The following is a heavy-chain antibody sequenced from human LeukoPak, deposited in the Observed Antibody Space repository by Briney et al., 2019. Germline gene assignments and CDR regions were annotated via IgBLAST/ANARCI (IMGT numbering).Heavy chain of an antibody. CDR1: GFSFSTYA. CDR3: ARGRKSGTYKYYFDY. Sequence: GGSLRLSCAGSGFSFSTYALHWVRQAPGKGLEYVSGISSIGGYIYYSNSVKGRFTISRDNSKNTVYLQMGSLRAEDMAVYYCARGRKSGTYKYYFDYWGQGTLVTVSS. J-gene: IGHJ4*02. D-gene: IGHD1-26*01. V-gene: IGHV3-64*01. CDR2: ISSIGGYI.